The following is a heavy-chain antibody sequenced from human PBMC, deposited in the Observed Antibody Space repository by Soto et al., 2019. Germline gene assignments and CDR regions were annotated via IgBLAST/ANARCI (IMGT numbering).Heavy chain of an antibody. V-gene: IGHV3-53*04. D-gene: IGHD6-13*01. J-gene: IGHJ6*03. CDR2: IYSGGST. CDR1: GFTVSSNY. CDR3: ARFYYGLINSQSSLREGSSYPDYYYYYMDV. Sequence: HPGGSLRLSCAASGFTVSSNYMSWVRQAPGKGLEWVSVIYSGGSTYYADSVKGRFTISRHNSKNTLYLQMNSLRAEDTAVYYCARFYYGLINSQSSLREGSSYPDYYYYYMDVWGKGTTVTVSS.